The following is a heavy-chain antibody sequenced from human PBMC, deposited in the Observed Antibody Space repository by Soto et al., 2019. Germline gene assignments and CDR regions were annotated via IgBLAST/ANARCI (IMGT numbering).Heavy chain of an antibody. D-gene: IGHD3-22*01. CDR1: GGTFSSYA. Sequence: SVKVSCKASGGTFSSYAISWVRPAPGQGLEWMVGLIPIFGTANYAQKFQGRVTITADKSTSTAYMELSSLRSEDTAVYYCARAGGYYYDSSGYTYCGQGTLVTVSS. CDR2: LIPIFGTA. V-gene: IGHV1-69*06. J-gene: IGHJ4*02. CDR3: ARAGGYYYDSSGYTY.